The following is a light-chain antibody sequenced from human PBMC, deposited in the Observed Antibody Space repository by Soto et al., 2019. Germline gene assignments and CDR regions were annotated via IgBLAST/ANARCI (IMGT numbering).Light chain of an antibody. CDR2: DAS. V-gene: IGKV3-11*01. Sequence: EIVLTQSPDTLSLSPGERATLSCRASQSVSSSLAWYQRKPGQAHRLLIYDASKRATGIPARFSGSGSGTDFTLTISSLEPEDFAVYYCQQRSNWPPEVTFGPGTKVDIK. CDR3: QQRSNWPPEVT. J-gene: IGKJ3*01. CDR1: QSVSSS.